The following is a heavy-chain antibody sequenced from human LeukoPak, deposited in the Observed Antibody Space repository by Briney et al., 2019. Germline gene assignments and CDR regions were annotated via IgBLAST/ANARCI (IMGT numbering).Heavy chain of an antibody. CDR1: GGSFSGYY. D-gene: IGHD2-15*01. CDR3: ARVVVVTSTSHFDL. J-gene: IGHJ2*01. CDR2: INHSGST. V-gene: IGHV4-34*01. Sequence: PSETLSLTCAVYGGSFSGYYWSWIRQPPGKGLEWIGEINHSGSTNYNPSLKSRVTISVDTSKNQFSLKLSSVTAADTAVYYCARVVVVTSTSHFDLWGRGTLVTVSS.